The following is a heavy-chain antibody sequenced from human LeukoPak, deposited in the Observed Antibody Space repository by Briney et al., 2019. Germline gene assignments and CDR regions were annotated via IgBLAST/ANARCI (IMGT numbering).Heavy chain of an antibody. CDR3: AKARYCSGGNCYSFDY. Sequence: VGSLRLSCAASGFTFSSYAMHWVRQAPGKGLEWVAFIRYDGSDKYYANSVKGRFTISRDNSKNTVDLQMNSLRVEDTAVYYCAKARYCSGGNCYSFDYWGQGTLVTVSS. V-gene: IGHV3-30*02. CDR2: IRYDGSDK. CDR1: GFTFSSYA. D-gene: IGHD2-15*01. J-gene: IGHJ4*02.